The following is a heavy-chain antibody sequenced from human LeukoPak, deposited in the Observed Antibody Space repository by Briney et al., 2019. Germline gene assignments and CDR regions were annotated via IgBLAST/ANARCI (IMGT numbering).Heavy chain of an antibody. D-gene: IGHD2-15*01. J-gene: IGHJ4*02. CDR1: GYSFTTYG. Sequence: ASVKVSCKASGYSFTTYGMNWVPQAPGQGLEWMGWFNTYTGNPTYAQGFTGRFVFSMDTSASTAYLQISSLKAEDMAMYYWDGVVVIAAHPDYWGQGTLVTVSS. CDR3: DGVVVIAAHPDY. CDR2: FNTYTGNP. V-gene: IGHV7-81*01.